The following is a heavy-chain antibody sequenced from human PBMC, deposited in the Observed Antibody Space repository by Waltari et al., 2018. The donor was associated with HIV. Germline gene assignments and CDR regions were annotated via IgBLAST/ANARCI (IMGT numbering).Heavy chain of an antibody. D-gene: IGHD2-8*01. Sequence: QVQLQESGPGLVKPSQTLSLTCTVSGGSISSGSYYWSWIRQPAGKGLGWIGRIYTSGSTNYNPSLKSRGTISVDTSKNQFSLKLSSVTAADTAVYYCARDGVYEGYFDYWGQGTLVTVSS. CDR3: ARDGVYEGYFDY. CDR2: IYTSGST. J-gene: IGHJ4*02. CDR1: GGSISSGSYY. V-gene: IGHV4-61*02.